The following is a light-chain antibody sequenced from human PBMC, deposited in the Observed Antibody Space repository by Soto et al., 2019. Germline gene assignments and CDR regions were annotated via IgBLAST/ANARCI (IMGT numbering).Light chain of an antibody. CDR2: GAS. Sequence: EIVLTQSPGTLSLSPGERATLSCRASQSFTSTSLAWYQQKPGQAPRLLISGASRRAAGIPDRFSGSGPGTDFPLTISKLVSEDIVVYYYQQYDSSPRTFGQGTNVEI. V-gene: IGKV3-20*01. CDR3: QQYDSSPRT. CDR1: QSFTSTS. J-gene: IGKJ1*01.